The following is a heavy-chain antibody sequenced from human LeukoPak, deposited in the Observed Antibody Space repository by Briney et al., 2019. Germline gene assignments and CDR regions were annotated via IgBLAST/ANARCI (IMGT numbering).Heavy chain of an antibody. V-gene: IGHV3-7*01. D-gene: IGHD2-2*01. CDR3: AREAGGSSH. J-gene: IGHJ4*02. CDR1: GFTFSSYW. Sequence: GGSLRLSCGASGFTFSSYWMSWARQAPGKGLEWVANIKQDGSEKYYVDSVKGRFTISRDNAKNSLYLQMNSLRAEDMAVYYCAREAGGSSHWGQGTLVTVSS. CDR2: IKQDGSEK.